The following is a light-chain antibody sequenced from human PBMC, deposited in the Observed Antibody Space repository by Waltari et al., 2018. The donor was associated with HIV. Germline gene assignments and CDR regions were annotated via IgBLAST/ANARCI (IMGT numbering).Light chain of an antibody. CDR3: QQYNTYSQT. CDR1: QSIGSW. J-gene: IGKJ1*01. CDR2: KAS. V-gene: IGKV1-5*03. Sequence: DIQMTQSPSTLSASVGDRVTLTCRASQSIGSWLAWYQQKAGKAPKLLIYKASSLESGVPSRFSGSGSGTEFTLTISSLQPDDFATYYCQQYNTYSQTFGQGTKVEIK.